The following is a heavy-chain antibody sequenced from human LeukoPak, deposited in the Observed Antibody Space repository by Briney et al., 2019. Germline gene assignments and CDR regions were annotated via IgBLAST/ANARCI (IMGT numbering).Heavy chain of an antibody. V-gene: IGHV4-34*01. D-gene: IGHD2-21*01. Sequence: SETLSLTCAVYGGSFSGYYWSWIRQPPGKGLEWIGEINHSGSTNYNPSLKSRVTISVDTSKNQFSLKLSSVTAADTAVYYCARLGIVASGDYWGQGTLVTVSS. CDR2: INHSGST. CDR3: ARLGIVASGDY. CDR1: GGSFSGYY. J-gene: IGHJ4*02.